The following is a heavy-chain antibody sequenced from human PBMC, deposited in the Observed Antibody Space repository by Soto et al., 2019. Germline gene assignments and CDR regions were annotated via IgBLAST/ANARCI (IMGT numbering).Heavy chain of an antibody. CDR2: ISGSGGST. D-gene: IGHD2-15*01. J-gene: IGHJ4*02. V-gene: IGHV3-23*01. Sequence: PGGSLRLSCAASGFTFSSYAMSWVRQAPGKGLEWVSAISGSGGSTYYADSVKGRFTISRDNSKNTLYLQMNSLRAEDTAVYYCAKGFCSFGGSCYGVDYWGQGTLVTVSS. CDR3: AKGFCSFGGSCYGVDY. CDR1: GFTFSSYA.